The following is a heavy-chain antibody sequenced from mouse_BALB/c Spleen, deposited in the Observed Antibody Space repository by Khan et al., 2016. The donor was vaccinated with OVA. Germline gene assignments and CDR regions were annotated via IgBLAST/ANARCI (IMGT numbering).Heavy chain of an antibody. V-gene: IGHV9-1*02. J-gene: IGHJ1*01. CDR2: INTYTGEP. D-gene: IGHD6-2*01. CDR1: GYTFTNYG. Sequence: QIQLVQSGPELKKPGETVKISCKASGYTFTNYGMNWVKQAPGKGLKWMGWINTYTGEPTYADDFKGRFVFSLETSASTAYLQISNLKNEDMTTHFCARISSYWYSDVWGAGTTVTVSS. CDR3: ARISSYWYSDV.